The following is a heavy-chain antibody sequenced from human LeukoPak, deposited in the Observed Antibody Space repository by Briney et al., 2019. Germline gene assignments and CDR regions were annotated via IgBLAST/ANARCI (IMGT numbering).Heavy chain of an antibody. Sequence: SETLSLTCTVSGGSIRSSSYYWGWIRQPPGKGLDWNVSIYYSESTYYHPSLKSQLTLSVDKYKNQFSLKLTAVTAADTAVHYCASAPGRVGLLWWFGPWGQGTLVTVSS. CDR3: ASAPGRVGLLWWFGP. CDR2: IYYSEST. J-gene: IGHJ5*02. D-gene: IGHD3-3*01. V-gene: IGHV4-39*01. CDR1: GGSIRSSSYY.